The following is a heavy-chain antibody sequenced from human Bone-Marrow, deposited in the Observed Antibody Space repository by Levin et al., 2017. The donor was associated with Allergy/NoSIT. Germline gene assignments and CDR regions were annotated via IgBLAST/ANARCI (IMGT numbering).Heavy chain of an antibody. V-gene: IGHV4-39*07. CDR2: IYHTGST. J-gene: IGHJ5*02. CDR1: GDSVNSHSYY. Sequence: SETLSLTCTVSGDSVNSHSYYWAWVRQPPGKGLEFIGSIYHTGSTYYKSSLKSRVTMSIDTSKNEFSLQLGSVTAADTAVYYCARALRYSTRPRTGHNWIDTWGQGTLVTVSS. D-gene: IGHD3-9*01. CDR3: ARALRYSTRPRTGHNWIDT.